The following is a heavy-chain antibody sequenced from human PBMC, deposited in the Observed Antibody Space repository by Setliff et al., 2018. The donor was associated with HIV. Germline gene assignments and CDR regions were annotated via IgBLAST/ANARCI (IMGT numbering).Heavy chain of an antibody. J-gene: IGHJ4*02. CDR2: ISHSGST. V-gene: IGHV4-34*01. D-gene: IGHD6-25*01. CDR1: GASLSGYY. CDR3: ARGLDSAKIHY. Sequence: PSETLSLTCAVYGASLSGYYCSWIRQPPGKGLEWIGEISHSGSTNYSPSLKSRATISVDTSKNQFSLNLSSVTAADTAVYYCARGLDSAKIHYWGQGTLVTVSS.